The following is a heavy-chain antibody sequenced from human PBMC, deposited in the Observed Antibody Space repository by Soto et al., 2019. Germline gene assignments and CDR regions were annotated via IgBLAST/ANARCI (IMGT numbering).Heavy chain of an antibody. V-gene: IGHV5-51*01. Sequence: PGESLKISCKGSGYSFTSYWIGWVRQMPGKGLEWMGIIYPGDSDTRYSPSFQGQVTISADKSISTAYLQWSSLKASDTAMYYCVRHVGLRTLYSYYGMDVWGKGTTGTGSS. J-gene: IGHJ6*04. CDR1: GYSFTSYW. CDR2: IYPGDSDT. CDR3: VRHVGLRTLYSYYGMDV. D-gene: IGHD4-17*01.